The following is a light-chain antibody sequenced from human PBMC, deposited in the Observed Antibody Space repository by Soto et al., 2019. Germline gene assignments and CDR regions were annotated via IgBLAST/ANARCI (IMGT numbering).Light chain of an antibody. Sequence: DIQMTQSPSSLSSSLGDRVTITCRASQSISSYLNWYQQKPGKAPKLXIYAASSLQSGVPSRFSGSGSGTDFTLTISSLQPEDFATYYCQQSYSTPWTFGQGTK. V-gene: IGKV1-39*01. CDR3: QQSYSTPWT. J-gene: IGKJ1*01. CDR2: AAS. CDR1: QSISSY.